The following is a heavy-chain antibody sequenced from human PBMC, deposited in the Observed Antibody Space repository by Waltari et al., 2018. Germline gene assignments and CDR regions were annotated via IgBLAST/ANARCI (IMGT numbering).Heavy chain of an antibody. CDR2: IKQDGSEK. CDR1: GFTFSSYW. D-gene: IGHD1-26*01. J-gene: IGHJ3*02. Sequence: EVQLVESGGGLVQPGGSLRLSCAASGFTFSSYWMSWVRQAPGKGLEWVANIKQDGSEKYYWDSVKGRFTISRDNAKNSLYLQMNSLRAEDTAVYYCARDGGGLGSGSYRRVDAFDIWGQGTMVTVSS. CDR3: ARDGGGLGSGSYRRVDAFDI. V-gene: IGHV3-7*01.